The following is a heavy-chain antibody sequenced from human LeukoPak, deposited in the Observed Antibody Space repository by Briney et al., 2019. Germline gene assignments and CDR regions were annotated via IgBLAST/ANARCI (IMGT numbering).Heavy chain of an antibody. CDR1: GYSFTSHW. J-gene: IGHJ4*02. CDR2: IYPGDSDT. CDR3: ARRRSCSGGSCYEDFDY. D-gene: IGHD2-15*01. Sequence: GESLKISCKGSGYSFTSHWIGWVRQMPGKGLEWMGIIYPGDSDTRYSPSFRGQVTISADKTISTAYLQWSSLKASDTAMYYCARRRSCSGGSCYEDFDYWGQGTLVTVSS. V-gene: IGHV5-51*01.